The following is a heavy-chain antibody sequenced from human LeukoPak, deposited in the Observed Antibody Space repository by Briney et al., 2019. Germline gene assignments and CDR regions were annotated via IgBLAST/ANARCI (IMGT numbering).Heavy chain of an antibody. V-gene: IGHV3-11*03. CDR1: GFSFSDYY. D-gene: IGHD1-26*01. Sequence: GESLKISCVASGFSFSDYYMSWIRQAPGKGLEWFSYISSSGSHTNYADSVTGRFTIPRNNAKKSLHLQMNSLSAEDTAVYYCARHPDGSLSLDYWGQGTLVTVSS. J-gene: IGHJ4*02. CDR2: ISSSGSHT. CDR3: ARHPDGSLSLDY.